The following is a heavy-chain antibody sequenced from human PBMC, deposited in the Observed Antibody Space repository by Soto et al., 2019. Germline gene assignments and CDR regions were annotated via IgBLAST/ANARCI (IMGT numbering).Heavy chain of an antibody. D-gene: IGHD5-18*01. CDR2: INPNSGGT. CDR3: ARDSSGYSFMGWFDP. Sequence: VASVKVSCKASGYTSTGYYMHWVRQAPGQGLEWMGWINPNSGGTNYAQKFQGRVTMTRDTSISTAYMELSRLRSDDTAVYYCARDSSGYSFMGWFDPWGQGTLVTVST. J-gene: IGHJ5*02. CDR1: GYTSTGYY. V-gene: IGHV1-2*02.